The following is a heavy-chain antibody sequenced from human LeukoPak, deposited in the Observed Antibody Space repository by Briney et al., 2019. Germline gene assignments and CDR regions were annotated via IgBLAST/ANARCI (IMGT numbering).Heavy chain of an antibody. CDR1: GGSFSGYY. CDR3: ATGGYCSGGSCYRGLGWFDP. D-gene: IGHD2-15*01. V-gene: IGHV4-34*01. CDR2: INHSGST. J-gene: IGHJ5*02. Sequence: PSETLSLTCAVYGGSFSGYYWSWIRQPPGKGLEWIGEINHSGSTNYNPSLKSRVTISVDTSKNQFSLKLSSVTAADTAVYYCATGGYCSGGSCYRGLGWFDPWGQGTLVTVSS.